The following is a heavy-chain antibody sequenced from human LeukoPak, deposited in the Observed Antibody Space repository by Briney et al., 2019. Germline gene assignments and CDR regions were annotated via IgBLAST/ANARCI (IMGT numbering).Heavy chain of an antibody. D-gene: IGHD5-24*01. CDR1: GYTFSSYW. CDR3: ARERDGLFDY. CDR2: IYPGDADT. V-gene: IGHV5-51*03. J-gene: IGHJ4*02. Sequence: PGESLKISCKASGYTFSSYWIGWVRQMPGKGLEWVSIIYPGDADTRYSPSFQGHVTVSADKSMSTAYLQWSSLKASDTALYYCARERDGLFDYWGQGTLVTVSS.